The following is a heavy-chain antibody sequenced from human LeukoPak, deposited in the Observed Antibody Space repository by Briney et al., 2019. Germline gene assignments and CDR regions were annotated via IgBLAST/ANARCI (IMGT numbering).Heavy chain of an antibody. J-gene: IGHJ4*02. Sequence: RASETLSLTCAVYGGSFSGYYWSWIRQPPGKGLEWIGEINHSGSTNYNPSLKSRVTISVDTSKNQFSLKLSSVTAADTAVYYCARVPTIAAALVPIKYYFDYWGQGTLVTVSS. CDR3: ARVPTIAAALVPIKYYFDY. D-gene: IGHD6-13*01. CDR1: GGSFSGYY. CDR2: INHSGST. V-gene: IGHV4-34*01.